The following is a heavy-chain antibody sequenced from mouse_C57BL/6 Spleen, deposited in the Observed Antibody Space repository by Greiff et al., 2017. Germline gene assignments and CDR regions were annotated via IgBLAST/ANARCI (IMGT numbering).Heavy chain of an antibody. CDR1: GFTFSDYG. Sequence: EVHLVESGGGLVKPGGSLKLSCAASGFTFSDYGMHWVRQASEKGLEWVAYISSGSSTIYYADTVKGRFTISRDNAKNTLFLQMTSLRSEDTAMYYCANNNWDGYFDYWGQGTTLTVSS. D-gene: IGHD4-1*01. CDR3: ANNNWDGYFDY. V-gene: IGHV5-17*01. J-gene: IGHJ2*01. CDR2: ISSGSSTI.